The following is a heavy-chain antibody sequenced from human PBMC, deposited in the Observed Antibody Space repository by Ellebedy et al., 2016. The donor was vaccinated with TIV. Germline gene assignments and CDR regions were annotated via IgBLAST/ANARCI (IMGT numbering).Heavy chain of an antibody. CDR3: ARIYYGSGSYYPNWYFDL. J-gene: IGHJ2*01. CDR2: SRNKPNSYTT. D-gene: IGHD3-10*01. V-gene: IGHV3-72*01. CDR1: GFTFSDHY. Sequence: PGGSLRLPCAASGFTFSDHYMDWVRQAPGKGLEWVGRSRNKPNSYTTEYAASVKGRFTISRDESKNSLYLQMNSLKTEDTAVYYCARIYYGSGSYYPNWYFDLWGRGTLVTVSS.